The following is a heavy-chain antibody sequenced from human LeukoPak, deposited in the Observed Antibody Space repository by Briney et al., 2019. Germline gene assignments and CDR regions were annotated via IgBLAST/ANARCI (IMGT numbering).Heavy chain of an antibody. CDR2: IAYDGSIK. V-gene: IGHV3-30-3*01. J-gene: IGHJ4*02. Sequence: GGSLRLSCAASGFTVSSNYMSWVRQAPGQGLEWVAVIAYDGSIKLYADSVKGRFTISRDNAKNSLYLQMNSLRAEDTAVYYCASRAGIAVAGYFDYWGQGTLVTVSS. CDR3: ASRAGIAVAGYFDY. D-gene: IGHD6-19*01. CDR1: GFTVSSNY.